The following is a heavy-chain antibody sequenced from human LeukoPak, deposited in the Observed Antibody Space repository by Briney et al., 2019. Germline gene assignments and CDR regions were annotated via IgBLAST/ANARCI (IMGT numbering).Heavy chain of an antibody. D-gene: IGHD3-9*01. V-gene: IGHV4-34*01. CDR2: INHSGST. J-gene: IGHJ5*02. Sequence: SETLSLTFAVYGGSFSGYYWSWIRQPPGKGLEWIGEINHSGSTNYNPSLKSRVTMSVDTSKNQFSLKLNSVTAADTAVYYCARDYDALTAYPPTQLFDPWGQGTLVTVSS. CDR3: ARDYDALTAYPPTQLFDP. CDR1: GGSFSGYY.